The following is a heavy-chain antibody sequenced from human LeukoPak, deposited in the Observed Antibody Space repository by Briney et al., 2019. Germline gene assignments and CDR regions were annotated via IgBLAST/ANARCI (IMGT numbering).Heavy chain of an antibody. V-gene: IGHV3-33*01. CDR2: IWYDGSNK. CDR3: ARDPYSSGWYTDY. CDR1: GFTFSSYG. Sequence: GRSLRLSCAASGFTFSSYGMHWVRQAPGKGLEWVAVIWYDGSNKYYADSVKGRFTISRDNSKNTLYLQMNSLRAEDTAVYYCARDPYSSGWYTDYWGQGTLVTVSS. J-gene: IGHJ4*02. D-gene: IGHD6-19*01.